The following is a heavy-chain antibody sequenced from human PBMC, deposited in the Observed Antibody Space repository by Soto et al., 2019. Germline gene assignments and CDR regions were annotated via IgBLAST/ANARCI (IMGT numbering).Heavy chain of an antibody. V-gene: IGHV2-26*01. Sequence: QLTLRESGPVLAKPTETLTLTCSVSGVSIDNAGLGVSWILQPPGKALEWLAHRFSAGWASYSTSLRSRLTITKDTHNSQVDLAMTDLHRVDTATYYCTRILEAVSIIDYYFDYWGPGTLVTVSS. CDR3: TRILEAVSIIDYYFDY. CDR1: GVSIDNAGLG. CDR2: RFSAGWA. D-gene: IGHD3-16*01. J-gene: IGHJ4*02.